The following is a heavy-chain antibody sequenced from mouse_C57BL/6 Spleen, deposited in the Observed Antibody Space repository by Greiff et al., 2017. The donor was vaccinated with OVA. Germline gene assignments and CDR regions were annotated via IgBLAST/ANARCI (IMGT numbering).Heavy chain of an antibody. V-gene: IGHV5-15*01. J-gene: IGHJ2*01. D-gene: IGHD3-3*01. CDR2: ISNLAYSI. CDR1: GFTFSDYG. CDR3: ARGRDPYYFDY. Sequence: DVKLVESGGGLVQPGGSLKLSCAASGFTFSDYGMAWVRQAPRKGPEWVAFISNLAYSIYSADTVTGRFTISRENAKNTLYLEMSSLRSEDTAMYYCARGRDPYYFDYWGQGTTLTVSS.